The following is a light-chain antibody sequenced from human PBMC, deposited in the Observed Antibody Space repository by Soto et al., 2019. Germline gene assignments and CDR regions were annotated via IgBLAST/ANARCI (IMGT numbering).Light chain of an antibody. CDR2: EVS. V-gene: IGLV2-8*01. CDR3: QSYDSSLTGWV. Sequence: QSALTQPPSASGSPGQSVTISCTGTSSDVGKYDYVSWFQHHPGKAPKLIIYEVSKRPSGVPDRFSGSKSGTSASLAITGLQAEDEADYYCQSYDSSLTGWVFGTGTKVTVL. J-gene: IGLJ1*01. CDR1: SSDVGKYDY.